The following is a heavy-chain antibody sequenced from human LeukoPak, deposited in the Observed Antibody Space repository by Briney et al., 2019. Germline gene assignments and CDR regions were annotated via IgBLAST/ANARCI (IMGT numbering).Heavy chain of an antibody. D-gene: IGHD2-2*01. CDR2: IYYSGST. J-gene: IGHJ3*02. CDR1: GGSISSSSYY. V-gene: IGHV4-39*01. CDR3: ARLSLVPAATSLRAFDI. Sequence: PSETLSLTCTVSGGSISSSSYYWGWIRQPPGKGLEWNGSIYYSGSTYYNPSLKSRVTISVDTSKNQFSLKLSSVTAADTAVYYCARLSLVPAATSLRAFDIWGQGTMVTVSS.